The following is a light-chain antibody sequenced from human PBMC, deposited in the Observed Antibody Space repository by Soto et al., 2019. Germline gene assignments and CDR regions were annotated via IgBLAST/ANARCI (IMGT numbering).Light chain of an antibody. CDR3: QQYHNWPPQYT. V-gene: IGKV3-15*01. J-gene: IGKJ2*01. CDR1: QTVASN. CDR2: GAP. Sequence: EIVMTQSPASLSVSPGEGATLSCRASQTVASNLAWYQQKPGQAPRLLIHGAPTRATGVPARFSGSGSGTDFTLTISSLQSEDFAVYYCQQYHNWPPQYTFGQGTKLQIK.